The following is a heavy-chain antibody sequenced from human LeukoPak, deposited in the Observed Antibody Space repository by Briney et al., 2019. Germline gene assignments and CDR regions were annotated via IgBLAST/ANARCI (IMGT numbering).Heavy chain of an antibody. V-gene: IGHV4-38-2*02. CDR2: IYHSGST. CDR3: ARANSGARSYYYMDV. D-gene: IGHD1-26*01. Sequence: SETLSLTCTVSGYSISSGYYWGCIRQPPRKGLAWIGSIYHSGSTYYNPSLKSRVTISVDTSKNQFSLKLSSVTAADTAVYYCARANSGARSYYYMDVWGKGTTVTVSS. CDR1: GYSISSGYY. J-gene: IGHJ6*03.